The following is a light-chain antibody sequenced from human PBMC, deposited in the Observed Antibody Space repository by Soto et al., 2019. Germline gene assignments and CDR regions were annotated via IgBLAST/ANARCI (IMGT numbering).Light chain of an antibody. CDR1: QIVSSH. J-gene: IGKJ5*01. V-gene: IGKV3-15*01. CDR2: DAS. CDR3: QQSYSTPPLT. Sequence: EILITQSPSTLSVSPGEGATVSCRASQIVSSHLAWYQHRPGQAPRLLFYDASTRATGIPARFSGSGSGTDFTLTISSLQPEDFAPYYCQQSYSTPPLTFGQGTRLEIK.